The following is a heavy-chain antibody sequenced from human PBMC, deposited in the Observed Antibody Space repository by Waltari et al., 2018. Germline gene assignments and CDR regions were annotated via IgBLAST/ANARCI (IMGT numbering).Heavy chain of an antibody. CDR2: IYYSGST. CDR1: GGSISSYY. J-gene: IGHJ4*02. D-gene: IGHD3-10*01. CDR3: ARDSDYYGSGVFDY. Sequence: QVQLQESGPGLVKPSETLSLTYPVSGGSISSYYWSWIRQPPGKGLEWIGYIYYSGSTNYNPSLKSRVTISVDTSKNQFSLKLSSVTAADTAVYYCARDSDYYGSGVFDYWGQGTLVTVSS. V-gene: IGHV4-59*01.